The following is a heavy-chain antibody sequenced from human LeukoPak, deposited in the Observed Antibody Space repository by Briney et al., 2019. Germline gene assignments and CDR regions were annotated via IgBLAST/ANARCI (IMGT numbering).Heavy chain of an antibody. Sequence: GASVKVSCKTSGYTFTDYYMHWVRQAPGQGLEWMGWINPNSGGTNYAQKFQGRVTMTRDTSISTAYMEPSRLRSDDTAVYYCARHDYYDSSGYYSYFDYWGQGTLVTVSS. CDR1: GYTFTDYY. D-gene: IGHD3-22*01. CDR3: ARHDYYDSSGYYSYFDY. V-gene: IGHV1-2*02. CDR2: INPNSGGT. J-gene: IGHJ4*02.